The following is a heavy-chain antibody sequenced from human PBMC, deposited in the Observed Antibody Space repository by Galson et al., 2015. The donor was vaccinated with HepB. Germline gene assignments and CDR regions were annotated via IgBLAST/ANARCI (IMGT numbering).Heavy chain of an antibody. J-gene: IGHJ4*02. D-gene: IGHD3-10*01. CDR2: IWYDGSNK. CDR3: ARDSHYGSGSYYFDY. V-gene: IGHV3-33*01. CDR1: GFTFSSYG. Sequence: SLRLSCAASGFTFSSYGMHWVRQAPGKGLEWVAVIWYDGSNKYYADSVKGRFTISRDNSKNTLYLQMNSLRAEDTAVYYCARDSHYGSGSYYFDYWGQGTLVTVSS.